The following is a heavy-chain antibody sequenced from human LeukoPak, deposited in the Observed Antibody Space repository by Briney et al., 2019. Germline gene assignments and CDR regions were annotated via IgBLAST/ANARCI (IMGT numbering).Heavy chain of an antibody. Sequence: GGSLRLSCAASRFTFSSFSMNWVRQAPGKGLEWVSAISGSGGSTYYADSVKGRFTISRDNSKNTLYLQMNSLRAEDTAVYYCAKSIAVAGFDYWGQGTLVTVSS. V-gene: IGHV3-23*01. J-gene: IGHJ4*02. CDR1: RFTFSSFS. CDR2: ISGSGGST. D-gene: IGHD6-19*01. CDR3: AKSIAVAGFDY.